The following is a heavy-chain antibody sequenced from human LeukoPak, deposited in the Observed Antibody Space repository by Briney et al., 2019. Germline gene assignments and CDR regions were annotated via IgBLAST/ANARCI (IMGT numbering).Heavy chain of an antibody. J-gene: IGHJ4*02. CDR2: IYYSGST. V-gene: IGHV4-59*01. CDR1: GGSISSYY. D-gene: IGHD1-14*01. CDR3: AREVYMGYFDY. Sequence: SETLTLTCTVSGGSISSYYWSWIRQPPGKGLEWIGYIYYSGSTNYNPSLKSRVTISVDTSKNQFSLKLSSVTAADTAVYYCAREVYMGYFDYWGQGTLVTVSS.